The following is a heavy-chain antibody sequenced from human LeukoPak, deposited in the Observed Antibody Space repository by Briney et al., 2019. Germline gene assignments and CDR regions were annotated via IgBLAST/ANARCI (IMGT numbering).Heavy chain of an antibody. V-gene: IGHV3-48*01. CDR2: ITSSSSTI. J-gene: IGHJ4*02. D-gene: IGHD4-17*01. CDR3: ARDPTEYFDY. Sequence: PGGSLRLSCAASGFTFSSYSMNWVRQAPGKGLEWVSYITSSSSTIYYADSVKGRFTISRDIAKNSLYLQMNSLRAEDTAVYYCARDPTEYFDYWGQGTLVTVSS. CDR1: GFTFSSYS.